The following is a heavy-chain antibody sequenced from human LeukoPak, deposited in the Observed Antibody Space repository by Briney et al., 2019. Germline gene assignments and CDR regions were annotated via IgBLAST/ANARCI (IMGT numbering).Heavy chain of an antibody. Sequence: SETLSLTRTVSGGSISSGDYYWSWIRQPPGKGLEWIGYIYYSGSTYYNPSLKSRVTISVDTSKNQFSLKLSSVTAADTAVYYCARGSLMVTAAFDYWGQGTLVTVSS. D-gene: IGHD2-21*02. V-gene: IGHV4-30-4*01. J-gene: IGHJ4*02. CDR2: IYYSGST. CDR1: GGSISSGDYY. CDR3: ARGSLMVTAAFDY.